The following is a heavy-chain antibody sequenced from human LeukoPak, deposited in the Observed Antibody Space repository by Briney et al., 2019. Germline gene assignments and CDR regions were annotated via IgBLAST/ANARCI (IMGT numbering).Heavy chain of an antibody. J-gene: IGHJ6*02. CDR3: AKVEFLTSYYYYGMDV. D-gene: IGHD3-9*01. CDR1: GFTFSSYA. V-gene: IGHV3-23*01. Sequence: GGSLRLSCAASGFTFSSYATRWVRPAAAKGLAWVSAISGSCGSTYFADSVKGRFTISRDNSKNTLNLHMKRLRAEDTAVYYCAKVEFLTSYYYYGMDVWGQGTTVTVSS. CDR2: ISGSCGST.